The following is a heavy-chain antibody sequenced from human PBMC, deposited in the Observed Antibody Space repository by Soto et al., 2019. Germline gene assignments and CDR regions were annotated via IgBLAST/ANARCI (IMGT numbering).Heavy chain of an antibody. J-gene: IGHJ3*02. D-gene: IGHD4-17*01. V-gene: IGHV3-23*01. CDR3: ARRVDYGDYLLDS. CDR1: GFTFSTYA. Sequence: EVQLLESGGGLVQPGGSLRLSCAASGFTFSTYAMNWVRQAPGKGLEWVSAITDSASGGRTYYADSVRGRFTISRDTSKNTLYLQMISLRAEDTAVYYCARRVDYGDYLLDSWCQGTMGTVSS. CDR2: ITDSASGGRT.